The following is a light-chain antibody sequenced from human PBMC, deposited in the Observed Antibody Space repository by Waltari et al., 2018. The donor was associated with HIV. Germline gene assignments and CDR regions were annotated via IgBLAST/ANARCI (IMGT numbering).Light chain of an antibody. CDR2: SNN. CDR1: SNNVRNQG. J-gene: IGLJ2*01. V-gene: IGLV10-54*04. CDR3: SAWDSSLSAVV. Sequence: QAGLTQPPSVSKGLRQTAPLTCTGNSNNVRNQGADWLQQHQGHPPKLLSYSNNNRPSGISERFSASRSGNTASLTITGLQPEDEADYYCSAWDSSLSAVVFGGGTKLTVL.